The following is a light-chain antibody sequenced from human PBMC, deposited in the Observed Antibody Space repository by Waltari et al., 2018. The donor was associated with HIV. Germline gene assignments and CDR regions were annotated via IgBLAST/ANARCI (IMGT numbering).Light chain of an antibody. Sequence: QSVLTQPPSASGTPGQTVSITCSGRTSDIGVNTVNWFQHFPGRAPKLLGDTKYQRPSGVPDRFSVSKSGTSASLAITGLQSEDEADYYCAVWDDGLNGWAFGGGTKLTVL. J-gene: IGLJ3*02. CDR1: TSDIGVNT. CDR3: AVWDDGLNGWA. CDR2: TKY. V-gene: IGLV1-44*01.